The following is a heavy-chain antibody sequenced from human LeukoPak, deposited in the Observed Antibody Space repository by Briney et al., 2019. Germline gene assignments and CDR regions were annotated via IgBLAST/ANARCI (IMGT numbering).Heavy chain of an antibody. CDR3: ARGRAARPRRHGSNWFDP. V-gene: IGHV1-8*03. D-gene: IGHD6-6*01. CDR1: GYSFTIYY. CDR2: MNPNSGDT. Sequence: PSVKVSCKASGYSFTIYYINWVRPANGQGLEWMGWMNPNSGDTGYAQKFQGRVTITWNTSISTAYMELSSLRSEDTAVYYCARGRAARPRRHGSNWFDPWGQGTLVTVSS. J-gene: IGHJ5*02.